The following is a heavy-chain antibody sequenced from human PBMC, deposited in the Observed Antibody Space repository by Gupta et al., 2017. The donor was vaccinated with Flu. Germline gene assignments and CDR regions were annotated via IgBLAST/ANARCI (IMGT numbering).Heavy chain of an antibody. Sequence: QVQLVESGGGVVQPGRSLRLSCAASGFTFSSYAMHWVRQVPGKGLEWVAVISYDGNNKYYTDSVKGRFTISRDNSKNTLFLQMNSLRVEDTAVYYCATAAKYCSGGRCYSEDFYYYMDVWGKGTTVTVSS. CDR2: ISYDGNNK. CDR3: ATAAKYCSGGRCYSEDFYYYMDV. D-gene: IGHD2-15*01. V-gene: IGHV3-30-3*01. J-gene: IGHJ6*03. CDR1: GFTFSSYA.